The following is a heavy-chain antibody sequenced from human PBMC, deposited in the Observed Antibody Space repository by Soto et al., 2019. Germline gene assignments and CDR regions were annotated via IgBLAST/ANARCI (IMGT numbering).Heavy chain of an antibody. D-gene: IGHD3-10*02. Sequence: HPGGSLRLSCAASGFTFSSYEMNWVRQAPGKGLEWVSYISSSGSTIYYADSVKGRFTISRDNAKNSLYLQMNSLRAEDTAVYYCARECWVFPTTFDYWGQGTLVTVSS. J-gene: IGHJ4*02. CDR3: ARECWVFPTTFDY. V-gene: IGHV3-48*03. CDR1: GFTFSSYE. CDR2: ISSSGSTI.